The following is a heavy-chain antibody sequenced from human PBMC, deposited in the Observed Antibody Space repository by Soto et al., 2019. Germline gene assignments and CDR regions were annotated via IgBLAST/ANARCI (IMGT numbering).Heavy chain of an antibody. CDR1: GGSISSSSYY. CDR2: IYYSGST. D-gene: IGHD1-26*01. CDR3: AREARHVGATTSY. Sequence: SETLSLTCTVSGGSISSSSYYWGWIRQPPGKGLEWIGSIYYSGSTYYNPSLKSRVTISVDTSKNQFSLKLSSVTAADTAVYYCAREARHVGATTSYWGQGTLVTVSS. J-gene: IGHJ4*02. V-gene: IGHV4-39*02.